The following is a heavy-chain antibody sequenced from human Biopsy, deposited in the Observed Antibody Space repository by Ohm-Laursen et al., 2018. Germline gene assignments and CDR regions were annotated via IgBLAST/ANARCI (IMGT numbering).Heavy chain of an antibody. CDR2: ITTDSGRI. D-gene: IGHD3-9*01. V-gene: IGHV3-23*01. J-gene: IGHJ4*02. CDR3: ARHLRYNDY. CDR1: GFTLSDG. Sequence: SLRLSCAASGFTLSDGMTWVRQAPGKGLEWVSSITTDSGRIFCADSVRGRFTISRDNSKNTLYLQMNSLRAEDTAEYYCARHLRYNDYWGQGTLVTVSS.